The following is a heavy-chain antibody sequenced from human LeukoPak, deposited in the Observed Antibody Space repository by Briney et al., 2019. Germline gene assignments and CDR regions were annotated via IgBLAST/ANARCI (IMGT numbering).Heavy chain of an antibody. CDR1: GFTFSSYS. CDR3: ARVDGSGIGSDY. V-gene: IGHV3-21*01. Sequence: TGGSLRLSCAVSGFTFSSYSMNWVRQAPGKGLEWVSSISSSSSYIYYADSVKGRFTISRDNAKNSLYLQMNSLRAEDTAVYYCARVDGSGIGSDYWGRGTLVTVSS. D-gene: IGHD3-10*01. CDR2: ISSSSSYI. J-gene: IGHJ4*02.